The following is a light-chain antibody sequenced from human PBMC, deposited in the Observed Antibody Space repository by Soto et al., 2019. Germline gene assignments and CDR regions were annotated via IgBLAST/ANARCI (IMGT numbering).Light chain of an antibody. CDR1: TSDVFAYNF. CDR2: EVS. V-gene: IGLV2-14*01. Sequence: QSALTQPASVSGSPGQSITISCTGTTSDVFAYNFVSWYQQHPGKAPKLMIYEVSNRPSGVSNRFSGSKSGNTASLTISGLQAEDEADYYCSSYTRSSTLVFGGGTKVTVL. J-gene: IGLJ2*01. CDR3: SSYTRSSTLV.